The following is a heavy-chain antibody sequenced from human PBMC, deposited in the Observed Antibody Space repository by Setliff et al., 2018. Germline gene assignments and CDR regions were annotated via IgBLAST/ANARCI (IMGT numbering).Heavy chain of an antibody. CDR1: GGSVGNSFYY. D-gene: IGHD4-4*01. Sequence: SETLSLTCTVSGGSVGNSFYYWNWIRQPAGKGLEWIGRIYTTWSTNYNPSLRSRVSISLDTSKSQFSLKLSSVTAADTAVYYCARHYTYYYYYMDVWGKGTTVTVSS. V-gene: IGHV4-61*02. CDR2: IYTTWST. J-gene: IGHJ6*03. CDR3: ARHYTYYYYYMDV.